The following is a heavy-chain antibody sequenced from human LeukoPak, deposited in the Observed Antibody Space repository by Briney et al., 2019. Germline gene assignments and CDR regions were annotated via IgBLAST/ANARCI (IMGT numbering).Heavy chain of an antibody. D-gene: IGHD2-15*01. CDR1: GGSISSYY. J-gene: IGHJ4*02. CDR3: ARETIDCSGGSCYSRFDY. V-gene: IGHV4-59*12. Sequence: SETLSLTCTVSGGSISSYYWSWIRQPPGKGLEWIGYIYYSGSTNYNPSLKSRVTISVDTSKNQFSLKLSSVTAADTAVYYCARETIDCSGGSCYSRFDYWGQGTLVTVSS. CDR2: IYYSGST.